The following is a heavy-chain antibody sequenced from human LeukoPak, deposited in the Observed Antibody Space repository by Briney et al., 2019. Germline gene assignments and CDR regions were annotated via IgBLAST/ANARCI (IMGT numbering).Heavy chain of an antibody. V-gene: IGHV4-59*01. CDR2: IYYSGST. CDR3: ARRKWLVNYYYYMDV. J-gene: IGHJ6*03. D-gene: IGHD6-19*01. CDR1: GGSISSYY. Sequence: SETLSLTCTVSGGSISSYYWSWLRQPPGKGLEWIGYIYYSGSTNYNPSLKSRVTISVDTSKNQFSLKLSSVTAADTAVYYCARRKWLVNYYYYMDVWGKGTTVTISS.